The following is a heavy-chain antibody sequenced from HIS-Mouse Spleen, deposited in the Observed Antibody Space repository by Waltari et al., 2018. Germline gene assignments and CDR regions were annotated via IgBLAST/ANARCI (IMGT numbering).Heavy chain of an antibody. V-gene: IGHV3-30*18. CDR1: GFTFSSYG. J-gene: IGHJ4*02. Sequence: QVQLVESGGGVVQPGRSLRLSCAASGFTFSSYGMHWVRQAPGKGLEWVAVISNDGINKYYADSVKGRFTISRDNSKNTLYLQMNSLRAEDTAVYYCAKDKHHAFDYWGQGTLVTVSS. CDR3: AKDKHHAFDY. CDR2: ISNDGINK.